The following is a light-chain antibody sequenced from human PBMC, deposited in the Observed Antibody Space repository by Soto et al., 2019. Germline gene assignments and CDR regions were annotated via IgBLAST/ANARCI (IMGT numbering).Light chain of an antibody. CDR2: DAS. Sequence: IVLTQSPGTLSSSPGDRVTLSCRASQGVDSTYLAWYQQTPGQAPRLLIYDASRRASGIPDRFSGSGSGTDFTLTINGLEPEDLAVYYCQQYGGSLTFGGGTKVDIK. CDR3: QQYGGSLT. J-gene: IGKJ4*01. CDR1: QGVDSTY. V-gene: IGKV3-20*01.